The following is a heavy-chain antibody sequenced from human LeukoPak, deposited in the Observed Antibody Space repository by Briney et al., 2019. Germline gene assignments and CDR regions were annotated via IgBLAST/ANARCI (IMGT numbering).Heavy chain of an antibody. V-gene: IGHV1-24*01. CDR3: ATAPLQLWNSDHFDY. CDR1: GYTLTELS. CDR2: FDPEDGET. D-gene: IGHD5-18*01. Sequence: GASVKVSCKVSGYTLTELSMHWVRQAPGKGLEWMGGFDPEDGETIYAQKFQGRVTMTEDTSTDTAYMELSSLRSEDTAVYYCATAPLQLWNSDHFDYWGQEPWSPSPQ. J-gene: IGHJ4*01.